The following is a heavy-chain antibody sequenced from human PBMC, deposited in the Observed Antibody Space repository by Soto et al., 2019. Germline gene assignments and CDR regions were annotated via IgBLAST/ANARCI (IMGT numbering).Heavy chain of an antibody. Sequence: QVQLQESGPGLVKPSETLSLTCTVSGGSISSYYWSWIRQPPGKGLEWIGYIYYSGSTNYNPSLKSRVTISVDTSKNQFSLKLSSVTAADTAVYYCARRYGYSFDYWRQGTLVTVSS. CDR1: GGSISSYY. CDR2: IYYSGST. V-gene: IGHV4-59*08. D-gene: IGHD1-1*01. CDR3: ARRYGYSFDY. J-gene: IGHJ4*02.